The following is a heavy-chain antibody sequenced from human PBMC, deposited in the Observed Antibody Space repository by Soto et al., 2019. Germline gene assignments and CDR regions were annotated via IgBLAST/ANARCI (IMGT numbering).Heavy chain of an antibody. D-gene: IGHD3-3*01. CDR2: TYYRSKWYN. CDR1: GDSVSSNSAA. J-gene: IGHJ3*02. V-gene: IGHV6-1*01. Sequence: PSQDPLTTCAISGDSVSSNSAAWNWIRQSPSRGLEWLGRTYYRSKWYNDYAVSVKSRITINPDTSKNQFSLQLNSVTPEDTAVYYCARDAGVVIDAFDIWGQGTMVTVSS. CDR3: ARDAGVVIDAFDI.